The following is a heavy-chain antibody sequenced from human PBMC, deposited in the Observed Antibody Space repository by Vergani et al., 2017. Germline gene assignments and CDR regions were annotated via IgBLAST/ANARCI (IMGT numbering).Heavy chain of an antibody. CDR1: GFTFSSYA. D-gene: IGHD3-10*01. Sequence: QVQLVESGGGVVQPGRSLRLSCAASGFTFSSYAMHWVRQAPGKGLEWVAVISYDGSNKYYADSVKGRFTISRDNSKNTLYLQMNSLRAEDTAVYYCARDTLGLRSPVWFGELSPPNFDYWGQGTLVTVSS. CDR3: ARDTLGLRSPVWFGELSPPNFDY. J-gene: IGHJ4*02. CDR2: ISYDGSNK. V-gene: IGHV3-30-3*01.